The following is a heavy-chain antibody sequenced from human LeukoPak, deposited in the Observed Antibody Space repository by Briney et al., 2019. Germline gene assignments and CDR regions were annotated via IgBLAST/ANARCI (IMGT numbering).Heavy chain of an antibody. CDR3: ARSLSGSYDY. CDR2: IYYSGCT. V-gene: IGHV4-59*08. CDR1: GGSISSYY. Sequence: SETLSLTCTVSGGSISSYYWSWIRQPPGKGLEWIGYIYYSGCTNYNPSLKSRVTISVDTSKNQFSLKLSSVTAADTAVYYCARSLSGSYDYWGQGTLVTVSS. D-gene: IGHD1-26*01. J-gene: IGHJ4*02.